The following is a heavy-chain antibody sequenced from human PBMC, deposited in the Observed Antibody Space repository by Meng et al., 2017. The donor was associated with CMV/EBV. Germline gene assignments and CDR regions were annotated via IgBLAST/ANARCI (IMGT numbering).Heavy chain of an antibody. CDR3: ARGDCSSTSCYGGYENGMDV. V-gene: IGHV1-69*05. CDR1: GGTFSSYA. Sequence: SVKVSCKASGGTFSSYAISWVRQAPGQGLEWMGGIIPIFGTANYAQKFQGRVTITTDESTGTAYMELSSLRSEDTAVYYCARGDCSSTSCYGGYENGMDVWGQGTTVTVSS. D-gene: IGHD2-2*01. J-gene: IGHJ6*02. CDR2: IIPIFGTA.